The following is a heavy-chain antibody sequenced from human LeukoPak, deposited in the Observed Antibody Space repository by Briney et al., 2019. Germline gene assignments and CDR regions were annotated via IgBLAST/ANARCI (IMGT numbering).Heavy chain of an antibody. CDR3: AKDIGSTYYYGMDV. Sequence: PGRSLRLSCAASGFTFDDYAMHWVRQAPGKGLEWVSGINWNSGSIGYADSVKGRFTISRDNAENSLYLQMSGLRAEDTALYYCAKDIGSTYYYGMDVWGQGTTVTVSS. CDR1: GFTFDDYA. D-gene: IGHD1-26*01. CDR2: INWNSGSI. V-gene: IGHV3-9*01. J-gene: IGHJ6*02.